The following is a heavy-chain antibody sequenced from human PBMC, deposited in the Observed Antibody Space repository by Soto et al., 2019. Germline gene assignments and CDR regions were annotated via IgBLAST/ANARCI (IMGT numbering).Heavy chain of an antibody. J-gene: IGHJ5*02. Sequence: GGSLRLSCAASGFTFSSYSMNWVRQAPGKGLEWVSSISSSSSYIYYADSVKGRFTISRDNAKNSLYLQMNSLRAEDTAVYYCARAGGGFYDFWWKVTWFDPGGQGPLVPVSS. D-gene: IGHD3-3*01. CDR1: GFTFSSYS. CDR3: ARAGGGFYDFWWKVTWFDP. V-gene: IGHV3-21*01. CDR2: ISSSSSYI.